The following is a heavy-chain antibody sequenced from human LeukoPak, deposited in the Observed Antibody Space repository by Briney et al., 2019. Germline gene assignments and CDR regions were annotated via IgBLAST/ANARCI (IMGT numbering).Heavy chain of an antibody. Sequence: GASVKVSCKASGGTFSSYAISWVXQAPGQGLEWMGRIIPILGIANYAQKFQGRVTITADKSTSTAYMELSSLRSEDTAVYYCARVSGSWEIFDYWGQGTLVTVSS. CDR2: IIPILGIA. D-gene: IGHD1-26*01. CDR1: GGTFSSYA. V-gene: IGHV1-69*04. J-gene: IGHJ4*02. CDR3: ARVSGSWEIFDY.